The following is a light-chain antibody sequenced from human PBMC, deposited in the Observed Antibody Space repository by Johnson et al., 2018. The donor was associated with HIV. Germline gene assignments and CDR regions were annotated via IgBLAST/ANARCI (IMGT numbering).Light chain of an antibody. J-gene: IGLJ1*01. CDR2: DNN. V-gene: IGLV1-51*01. CDR3: GTWDSSLSAYV. Sequence: QSVLTQPPSVSAAPGQKVTISCSGSSSNIGNNYVSWYQQLTGTAPKLLIYDNNKRPSGIPDRFSGSKSGTSATLGITGLQTGDEADYYCGTWDSSLSAYV. CDR1: SSNIGNNY.